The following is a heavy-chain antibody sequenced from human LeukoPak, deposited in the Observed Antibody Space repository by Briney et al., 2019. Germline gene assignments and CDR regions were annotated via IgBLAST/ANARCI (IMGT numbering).Heavy chain of an antibody. CDR1: GGTFSSYA. V-gene: IGHV1-69*05. J-gene: IGHJ4*02. Sequence: EASVKVSCKASGGTFSSYAISWVRQAPGQGLEWMGGIIPIFGTANYAQKFQGRVTITTDESTSTAYMELSSLRSEDTAVYYCARGNYDYVRGSYRSVYFDNWGQGTLVTVSS. CDR3: ARGNYDYVRGSYRSVYFDN. D-gene: IGHD3-16*02. CDR2: IIPIFGTA.